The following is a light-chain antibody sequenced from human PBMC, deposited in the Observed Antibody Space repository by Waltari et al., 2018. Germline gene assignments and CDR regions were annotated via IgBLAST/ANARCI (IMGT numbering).Light chain of an antibody. CDR2: ENT. V-gene: IGLV1-51*02. CDR3: GTWDSSLSGAV. J-gene: IGLJ7*01. Sequence: QSVLTQPPSVSAAPGQRVTISGSGGRSNIGNNYVSWYRQFPGTAPKLLIYENTERPSGIPGRFSGSKSGTSATLDITGLQAGDEADYYCGTWDSSLSGAVFGGGTHLTVL. CDR1: RSNIGNNY.